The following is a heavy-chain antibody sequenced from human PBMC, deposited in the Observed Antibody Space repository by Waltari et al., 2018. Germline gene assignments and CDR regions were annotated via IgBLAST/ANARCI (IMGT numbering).Heavy chain of an antibody. CDR1: TFTFSNYW. J-gene: IGHJ4*02. Sequence: EAQLVEAGGGVVQPGGSLRLSCSASTFTFSNYWMSWVRHSPGKGMEGGASIRQDGAKKHHVDSGKGRFTISRDNAKNSVYVQMNSLRVEDTAVYYCARHGRDSEYANFDYWGQGTLVTVSS. CDR3: ARHGRDSEYANFDY. D-gene: IGHD1-26*01. CDR2: IRQDGAKK. V-gene: IGHV3-7*01.